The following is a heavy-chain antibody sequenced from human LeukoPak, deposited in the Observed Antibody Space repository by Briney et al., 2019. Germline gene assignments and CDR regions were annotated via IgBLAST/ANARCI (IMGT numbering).Heavy chain of an antibody. D-gene: IGHD4/OR15-4a*01. CDR3: ARTCADYGEVLFDY. Sequence: PGGSLRLSCAASGFIVSSNYMSWVRQAPGKGLEWVSVIYSGGSTYYADSVKGRFTISRDNSKNTLYLQMNSLGAEDTAVYYCARTCADYGEVLFDYWGQGTLVTVSS. J-gene: IGHJ4*02. CDR1: GFIVSSNY. CDR2: IYSGGST. V-gene: IGHV3-53*01.